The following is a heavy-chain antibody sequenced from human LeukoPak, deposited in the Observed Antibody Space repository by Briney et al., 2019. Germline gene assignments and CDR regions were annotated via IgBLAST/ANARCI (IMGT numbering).Heavy chain of an antibody. CDR1: GFSLSNARMG. V-gene: IGHV2-26*01. CDR2: IFSNDEK. D-gene: IGHD4-23*01. CDR3: ARMDVTVGGAFDI. J-gene: IGHJ3*02. Sequence: SGPTLVNPTETLTPTCTVSGFSLSNARMGVSWIRQPPGKALEWLAHIFSNDEKSYSTSLKSRLTISKDTSKSQVVLTMTNMDPVDTATYYCARMDVTVGGAFDIWGQGTMVTVSS.